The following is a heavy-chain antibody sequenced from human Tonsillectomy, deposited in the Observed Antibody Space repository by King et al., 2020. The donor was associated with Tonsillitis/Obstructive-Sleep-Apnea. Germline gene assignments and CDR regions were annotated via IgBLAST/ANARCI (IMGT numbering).Heavy chain of an antibody. CDR2: IWYDGSNK. CDR3: ARSPASLVATLDS. D-gene: IGHD1-1*01. J-gene: IGHJ4*02. V-gene: IGHV3-33*01. CDR1: RFTFSSYG. Sequence: VQLVESGGGVVQPGRPLRLSCAASRFTFSSYGMHWVRQAPGKGLEWVAVIWYDGSNKYYADSVKGRFTISRDNSKNTLYLQMNSLRAEDTAVYYCARSPASLVATLDSWGQGTLVTVSS.